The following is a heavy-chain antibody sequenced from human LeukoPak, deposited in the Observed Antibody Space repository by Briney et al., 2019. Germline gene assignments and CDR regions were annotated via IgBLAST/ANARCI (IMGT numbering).Heavy chain of an antibody. Sequence: GRSLRLSCAASGFTFSSYAMHWVRQAPGKGLEWVAVISYDGSNKYYADSVKGRFTISRDHSKNTLYLQMNSLRAEDTAVYCCAILTYYYDSSGYPLFQHWGQGTLVTVSS. D-gene: IGHD3-22*01. J-gene: IGHJ1*01. CDR2: ISYDGSNK. CDR1: GFTFSSYA. V-gene: IGHV3-30-3*01. CDR3: AILTYYYDSSGYPLFQH.